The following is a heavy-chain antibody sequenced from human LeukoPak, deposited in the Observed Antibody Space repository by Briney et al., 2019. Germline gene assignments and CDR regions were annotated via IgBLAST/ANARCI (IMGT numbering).Heavy chain of an antibody. CDR1: GDSIGSHY. CDR2: IFYVGST. D-gene: IGHD3-22*01. V-gene: IGHV4-59*11. CDR3: ARDYYDSRGEAFDI. Sequence: SGTLSLTCTVSGDSIGSHYWSWIRQPPGKGLEWIGYIFYVGSTNYTPSLKGRVTISVDTSKNQFSLKLNSVTAADTAVYYCARDYYDSRGEAFDIWGQGTMVTVSS. J-gene: IGHJ3*02.